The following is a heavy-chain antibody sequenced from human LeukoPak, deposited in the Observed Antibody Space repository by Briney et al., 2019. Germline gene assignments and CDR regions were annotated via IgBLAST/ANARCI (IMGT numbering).Heavy chain of an antibody. CDR2: IIPIFGTA. CDR1: GGTFSSYA. J-gene: IGHJ3*02. Sequence: GASVKVSCKASGGTFSSYAISWVRQAPGQRLEWMGGIIPIFGTANYAQKFQGRVTMTRDMSTSTVYMELSSLRSEDTAVYYCARPTYYYDSSGSSDAFDIWGQGTMVTVSS. V-gene: IGHV1-69*05. D-gene: IGHD3-22*01. CDR3: ARPTYYYDSSGSSDAFDI.